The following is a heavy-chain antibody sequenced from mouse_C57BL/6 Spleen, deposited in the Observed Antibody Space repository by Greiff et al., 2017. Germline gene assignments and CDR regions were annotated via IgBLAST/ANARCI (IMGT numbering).Heavy chain of an antibody. Sequence: VQLQQSGAELMKPGASVKLSCKATGYTFTGYWIEWVKQRPGHGLEWIGEILPGSGSTYYNEKFKGKATFTADTSSNTASMKLSSLTTEDSAISSCARDATAQMCYWGPGASVTVSS. D-gene: IGHD3-2*02. CDR3: ARDATAQMCY. CDR1: GYTFTGYW. J-gene: IGHJ4*01. CDR2: ILPGSGST. V-gene: IGHV1-9*01.